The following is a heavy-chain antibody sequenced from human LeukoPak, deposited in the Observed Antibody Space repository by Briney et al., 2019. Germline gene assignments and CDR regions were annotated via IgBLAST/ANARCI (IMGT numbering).Heavy chain of an antibody. CDR3: ARSNYYDSSANDY. CDR2: IYYSGST. CDR1: GASISSSSYY. V-gene: IGHV4-39*07. D-gene: IGHD3-22*01. Sequence: PSETLSLTCTVSGASISSSSYYWGWIRQPPGKGLEWIGSIYYSGSTYYNPSLKSRVTISVDTSKNQFSLKLSSVTAADTAVYYCARSNYYDSSANDYWGQGTLVTVSS. J-gene: IGHJ4*02.